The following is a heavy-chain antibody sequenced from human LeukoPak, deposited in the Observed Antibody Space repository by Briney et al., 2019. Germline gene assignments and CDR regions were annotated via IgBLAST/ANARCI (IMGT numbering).Heavy chain of an antibody. CDR1: GFTFSTYD. D-gene: IGHD6-19*01. CDR2: ASHDGSIK. Sequence: GRSLRLSCTASGFTFSTYDMHWVRQAPGMGLEWVAVASHDGSIKYYADSVKGRFTISRDNSKNTLYLQMNSLRAEDTAVYYCAKRRNEDSSDWYFDYWGQGTLVTVSS. V-gene: IGHV3-30*18. J-gene: IGHJ4*02. CDR3: AKRRNEDSSDWYFDY.